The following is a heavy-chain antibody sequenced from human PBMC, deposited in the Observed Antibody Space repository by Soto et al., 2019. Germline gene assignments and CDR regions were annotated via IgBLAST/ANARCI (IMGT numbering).Heavy chain of an antibody. CDR3: ARGTLLTRITGTTGGIGY. CDR1: GFTFSSYA. D-gene: IGHD1-20*01. Sequence: PGGSLRLSCAASGFTFSSYAMHWVRQAPGKGLEWVAVISYDGSNKYYADSVKGRFTISRDNSKNTLYLQMNSLRSDDTAVYYCARGTLLTRITGTTGGIGYWGQGTLVTVSS. CDR2: ISYDGSNK. J-gene: IGHJ4*02. V-gene: IGHV3-30-3*01.